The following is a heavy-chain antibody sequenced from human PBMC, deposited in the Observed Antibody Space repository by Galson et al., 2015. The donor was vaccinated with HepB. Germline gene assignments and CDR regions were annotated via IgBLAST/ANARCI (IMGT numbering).Heavy chain of an antibody. CDR1: GGSISSYY. V-gene: IGHV4-59*08. CDR3: ARQLVGVYYDSSGYWYFDL. CDR2: IYYSGST. Sequence: SETLSLTCTVSGGSISSYYWSWIRQPPGKGLEWIGYIYYSGSTNYNPSLKSRVTISVDTSKNQFSLKLSSVTAADTAVYYCARQLVGVYYDSSGYWYFDLWGRGTLVTVSS. D-gene: IGHD3-22*01. J-gene: IGHJ2*01.